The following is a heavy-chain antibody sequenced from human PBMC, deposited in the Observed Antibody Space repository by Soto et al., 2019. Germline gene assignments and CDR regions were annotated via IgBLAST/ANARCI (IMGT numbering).Heavy chain of an antibody. CDR3: ARGVVRNYVFDY. V-gene: IGHV4-4*07. CDR1: GASISGYY. J-gene: IGHJ4*02. Sequence: SETLSLTCTVSGASISGYYWSWIRKSAGKGLEWIGRIYATGTTDYNPSLKSRVMMSVDTSKKQFSLRLRSVTAADTAVYYCARGVVRNYVFDYWGQGTLVTVSS. D-gene: IGHD1-7*01. CDR2: IYATGTT.